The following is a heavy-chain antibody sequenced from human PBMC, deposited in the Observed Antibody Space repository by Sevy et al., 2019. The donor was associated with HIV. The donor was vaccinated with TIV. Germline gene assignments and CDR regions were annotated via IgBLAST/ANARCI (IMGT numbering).Heavy chain of an antibody. D-gene: IGHD2-2*01. CDR1: GFTFSSYA. J-gene: IGHJ4*02. V-gene: IGHV3-23*01. CDR3: ALGGGRYQFGY. Sequence: GGSLRLSCAASGFTFSSYAMTWVRQAPGKGLEWVSGISGSGGSTYYADSVKGRFTISRDNSKNTVYLQINSLRADDTAVYYCALGGGRYQFGYWGQGTLVSVSS. CDR2: ISGSGGST.